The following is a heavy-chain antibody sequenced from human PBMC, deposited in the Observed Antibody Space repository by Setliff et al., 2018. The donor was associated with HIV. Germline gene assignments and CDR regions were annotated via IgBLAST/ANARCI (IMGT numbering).Heavy chain of an antibody. Sequence: LSLTCTVSGGSISSGSYFWIWIRQPAGKGLEWIGHISTTGSTNYNPSLKSRVIMSVDTSRNQFSLKLSSVTAADTAVYYCARGHDNKYYYFYYMDVWGKGTTVTVSS. CDR1: GGSISSGSYF. CDR3: ARGHDNKYYYFYYMDV. V-gene: IGHV4-61*09. J-gene: IGHJ6*03. CDR2: ISTTGST. D-gene: IGHD3-9*01.